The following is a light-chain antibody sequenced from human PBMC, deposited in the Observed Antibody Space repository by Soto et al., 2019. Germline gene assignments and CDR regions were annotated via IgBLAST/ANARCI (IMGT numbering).Light chain of an antibody. CDR1: SSDVGGYKY. CDR2: EVT. Sequence: QSALTQPASVSGSPGQSITISCTGTSSDVGGYKYVSWYQQHPGKAPKLMIYEVTNRPSGVSNRFSGSKSGNTASLTISGLQAEDDADYFCSSYTSTTTPVVFGGGTKVTVL. CDR3: SSYTSTTTPVV. V-gene: IGLV2-14*01. J-gene: IGLJ2*01.